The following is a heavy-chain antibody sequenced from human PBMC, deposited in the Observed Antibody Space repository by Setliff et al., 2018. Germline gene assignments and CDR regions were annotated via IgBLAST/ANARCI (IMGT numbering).Heavy chain of an antibody. J-gene: IGHJ4*02. V-gene: IGHV4-4*07. Sequence: SETLSLTCTVSGGSISSYYWSWIRQPAGKGLEWIGHIYIGGSANYNPSLKSRVTMSIDTSKNQFSLKLNSVTAADMAVYYCASLGILGSWYGVDYWGQGTLVTVSS. D-gene: IGHD6-13*01. CDR3: ASLGILGSWYGVDY. CDR1: GGSISSYY. CDR2: IYIGGSA.